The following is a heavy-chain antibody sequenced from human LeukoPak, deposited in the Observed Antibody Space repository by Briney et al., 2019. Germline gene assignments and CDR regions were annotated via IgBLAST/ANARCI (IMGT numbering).Heavy chain of an antibody. CDR1: GISVNSGGYY. CDR2: IHYTGRT. V-gene: IGHV4-31*03. Sequence: PSETLSLTCSVSGISVNSGGYYWSWIRQHPGKGLEWIGYIHYTGRTYYNPSLKSRLSISLDTSKNQLSLKLSSVTAADTAVYYCTTTEEDTAMVQLDSWGQGTLVTVSS. D-gene: IGHD5-18*01. J-gene: IGHJ4*02. CDR3: TTTEEDTAMVQLDS.